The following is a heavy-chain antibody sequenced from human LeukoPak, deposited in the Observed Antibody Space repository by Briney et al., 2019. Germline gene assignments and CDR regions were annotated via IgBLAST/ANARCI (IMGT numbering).Heavy chain of an antibody. Sequence: SESLSLTCTVSGGSISSYYWSWVRQPPGKGLEWIGYIYYSGSTNYNPSLKSRVTISVDMSKNQFSLKLSSVTAADTAVYYCARVSSVAGWYYYYMDVWGKGTTVTVSS. CDR3: ARVSSVAGWYYYYMDV. D-gene: IGHD6-25*01. V-gene: IGHV4-59*01. CDR2: IYYSGST. CDR1: GGSISSYY. J-gene: IGHJ6*03.